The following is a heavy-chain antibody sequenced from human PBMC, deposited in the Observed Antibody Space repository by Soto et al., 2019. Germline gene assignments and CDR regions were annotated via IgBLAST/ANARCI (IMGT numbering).Heavy chain of an antibody. CDR1: GFTFSSYA. Sequence: QVQLVESGGGVVQPGRSLRLSCAASGFTFSSYAMHWVRQAPGKGLEWVAVISYDGSNKYYADSVKGRFTISRDNSKNTLYLQMNSLRAEDTAVYYCARDRYIVVVRADYYYGMDVWGQGTTVTVSS. J-gene: IGHJ6*02. CDR3: ARDRYIVVVRADYYYGMDV. CDR2: ISYDGSNK. V-gene: IGHV3-30-3*01. D-gene: IGHD2-15*01.